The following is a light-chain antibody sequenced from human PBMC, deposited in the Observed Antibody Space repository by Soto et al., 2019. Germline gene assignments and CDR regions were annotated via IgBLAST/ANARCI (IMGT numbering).Light chain of an antibody. V-gene: IGLV2-14*01. CDR2: EVS. CDR3: SSFRSGGTFV. CDR1: SSDIGGYNY. Sequence: LSQPASLSVSPGQSIAISFTGTSSDIGGYNYVSWFQQHPGRAPRVLISEVSNRPSGVSHRFSGSKAGITASLTISGLQAEDEADYYCSSFRSGGTFVFGTGTKVTVL. J-gene: IGLJ1*01.